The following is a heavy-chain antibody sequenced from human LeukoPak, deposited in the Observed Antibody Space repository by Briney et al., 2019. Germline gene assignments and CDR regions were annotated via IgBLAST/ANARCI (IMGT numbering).Heavy chain of an antibody. J-gene: IGHJ4*02. Sequence: SETLSLTCTVSGGSISSGGYYWSWIRQPPGKSLEWIGYIYHSGSTYYNPSLKSRVTISVDTSKNQFSLKLSSVTAADTAVYYCARVLGYCSSTSCRRYYFDYWGQGTLVTVSS. D-gene: IGHD2-2*01. V-gene: IGHV4-30-2*01. CDR3: ARVLGYCSSTSCRRYYFDY. CDR1: GGSISSGGYY. CDR2: IYHSGST.